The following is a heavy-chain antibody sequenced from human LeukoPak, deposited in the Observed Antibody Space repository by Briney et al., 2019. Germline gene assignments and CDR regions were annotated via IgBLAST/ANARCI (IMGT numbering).Heavy chain of an antibody. CDR1: GGSISSGPYY. V-gene: IGHV4-61*01. CDR3: ARGVGATHYFDY. J-gene: IGHJ4*02. CDR2: IYYSGST. D-gene: IGHD1-26*01. Sequence: SETLSLTCTVSGGSISSGPYYWGWIRQPPGKGLEWIGYIYYSGSTNYNPSLKSRVTISVDTSKNQFSLKLSSVAAADTAVYYCARGVGATHYFDYWGQGTLVTVSS.